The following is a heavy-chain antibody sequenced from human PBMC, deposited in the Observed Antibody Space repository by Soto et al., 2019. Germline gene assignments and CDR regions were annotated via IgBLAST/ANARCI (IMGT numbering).Heavy chain of an antibody. CDR1: GFTFSNYA. Sequence: EVQLLESGGGLVQPGGSLRFSCAASGFTFSNYAMSWVRQTPGKGLEWVSILSASGGNTYYADSVKGRFTISRDNSKNTLYLQMNSLRAEDTAVYYCAKLPLANRYFDYWGQGNLVTVSS. V-gene: IGHV3-23*01. CDR2: LSASGGNT. J-gene: IGHJ4*02. D-gene: IGHD1-20*01. CDR3: AKLPLANRYFDY.